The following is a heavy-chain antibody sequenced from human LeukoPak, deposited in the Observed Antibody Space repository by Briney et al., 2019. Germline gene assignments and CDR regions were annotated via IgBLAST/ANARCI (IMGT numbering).Heavy chain of an antibody. J-gene: IGHJ4*02. CDR1: GGSISSGGYS. Sequence: PSETLSLTCAVSGGSISSGGYSWSWIRQPPGKGLEWIGYIYHSGSTYYNPSLKSRVTISVDRSKNQFSLKLSSVTAADTAVYYCARGRLDYVWGSYRPLFDYWGQGTLVTVSS. V-gene: IGHV4-30-2*01. CDR2: IYHSGST. D-gene: IGHD3-16*02. CDR3: ARGRLDYVWGSYRPLFDY.